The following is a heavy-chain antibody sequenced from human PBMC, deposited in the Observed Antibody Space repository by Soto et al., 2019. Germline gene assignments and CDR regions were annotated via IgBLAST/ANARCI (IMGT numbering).Heavy chain of an antibody. CDR2: IIPIFGTA. CDR1: GGTFSSYA. Sequence: ASVKVSCKASGGTFSSYAISWVRQAPGQGREWMGGIIPIFGTANYAQKFQGRVTITADKSTSTAYMELSSLRPEDTAVYYCAREIVVVPAAGTYYYYYGMDVWGQGTTVTVSS. CDR3: AREIVVVPAAGTYYYYYGMDV. J-gene: IGHJ6*02. V-gene: IGHV1-69*06. D-gene: IGHD2-2*01.